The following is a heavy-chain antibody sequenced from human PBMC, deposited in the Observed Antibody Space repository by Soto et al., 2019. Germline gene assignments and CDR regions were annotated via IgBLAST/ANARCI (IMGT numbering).Heavy chain of an antibody. CDR2: IYKSATT. Sequence: SETLSLTCSVSGDSISNLDYFWAWIRQPPGQALEYIGYIYKSATTYYNPSFESRVAISVDTSKSQFPLNVTSVTAADTAVYFCARGRYCLTGRCFPNWFDSWGPGALVTVSS. V-gene: IGHV4-30-4*01. J-gene: IGHJ5*01. D-gene: IGHD7-27*01. CDR1: GDSISNLDYF. CDR3: ARGRYCLTGRCFPNWFDS.